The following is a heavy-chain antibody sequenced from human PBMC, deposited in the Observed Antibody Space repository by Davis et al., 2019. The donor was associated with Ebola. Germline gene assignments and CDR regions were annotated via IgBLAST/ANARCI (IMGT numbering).Heavy chain of an antibody. Sequence: SGPTLANPTPPLTLTCTFSGFSLSTSGLCVSWIRQPPGKALEWLARIEWDDDKYYSTSLRSRLTIPKDTSKNQVVLTMTNMDPVDTATYFCARTKRDDNIPYYYHAMDVWGLGTTVTVSS. D-gene: IGHD5-24*01. CDR2: IEWDDDK. J-gene: IGHJ6*02. CDR3: ARTKRDDNIPYYYHAMDV. CDR1: GFSLSTSGLC. V-gene: IGHV2-70*12.